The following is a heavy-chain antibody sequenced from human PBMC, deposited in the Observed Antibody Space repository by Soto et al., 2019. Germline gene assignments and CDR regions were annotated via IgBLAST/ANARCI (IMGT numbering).Heavy chain of an antibody. V-gene: IGHV1-69*12. CDR2: IIPIFGTA. J-gene: IGHJ4*02. D-gene: IGHD3-22*01. Sequence: QVQLVQSGAEVKKPGSSVKVSCKASGGTFSSYAISWVRQAPGQGLEWMGGIIPIFGTADYAQKFQGRVTITADESTSTGNMELRSLGSEDTAVYYCASHYDSSGYYYRGLDYWGQGTLVTVSS. CDR1: GGTFSSYA. CDR3: ASHYDSSGYYYRGLDY.